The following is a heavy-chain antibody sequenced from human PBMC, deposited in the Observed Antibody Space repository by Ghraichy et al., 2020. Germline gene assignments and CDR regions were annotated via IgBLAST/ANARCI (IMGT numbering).Heavy chain of an antibody. Sequence: SETLSLTCTVSGGSISSSSYYWGWIRQPPGKGLEWIGSIYYSGSTYYNPSLKSRVTISVDTSKNQFSLKLSSVTAADTAVYYCARDGKMGPPDYGDYQWDAFDIWGQGTMVTVSS. D-gene: IGHD4-17*01. CDR1: GGSISSSSYY. J-gene: IGHJ3*02. V-gene: IGHV4-39*07. CDR2: IYYSGST. CDR3: ARDGKMGPPDYGDYQWDAFDI.